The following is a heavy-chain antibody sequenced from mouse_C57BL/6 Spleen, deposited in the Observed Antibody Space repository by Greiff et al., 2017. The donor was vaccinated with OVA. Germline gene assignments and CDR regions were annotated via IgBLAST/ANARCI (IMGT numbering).Heavy chain of an antibody. V-gene: IGHV1-76*01. J-gene: IGHJ4*01. CDR2: IYPGSGNT. CDR3: ASNWDDDAMDY. CDR1: GYTFTDYY. D-gene: IGHD4-1*01. Sequence: VKLVESGAELVRPGASVKLSCKASGYTFTDYYINWVKQRPGQGLEWIARIYPGSGNTYYNEKFKGKATLTAEKSSSTAYMQLSSLTSEDSAVYFCASNWDDDAMDYWGQGTSVTVSS.